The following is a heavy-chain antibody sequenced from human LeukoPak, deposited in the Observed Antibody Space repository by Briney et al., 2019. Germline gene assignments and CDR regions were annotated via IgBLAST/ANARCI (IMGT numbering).Heavy chain of an antibody. V-gene: IGHV4-39*02. CDR2: IYYSGST. CDR3: ARENYDYVWGSYRPTH. D-gene: IGHD3-16*02. J-gene: IGHJ4*02. Sequence: WIRQPPGKGLEWIGSIYYSGSTYYNPSLKSRVTISVDTSKNQFSLKLSSVTAADTAVYYCARENYDYVWGSYRPTHWGQGTLVTVSS.